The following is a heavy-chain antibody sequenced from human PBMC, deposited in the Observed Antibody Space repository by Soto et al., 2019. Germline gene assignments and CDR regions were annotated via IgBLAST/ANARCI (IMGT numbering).Heavy chain of an antibody. D-gene: IGHD2-2*01. J-gene: IGHJ6*02. Sequence: SVKVSCKASGGTFSSYAISWVRQAPGQGLEWMGGIIPIFGTANYAQKFQGRVTITADESTSTAYMELSSLRSEDTAVYYCARDKGYCSSTSCYSGPRYYYGMDVCGQGTTVTVSS. CDR2: IIPIFGTA. CDR3: ARDKGYCSSTSCYSGPRYYYGMDV. V-gene: IGHV1-69*13. CDR1: GGTFSSYA.